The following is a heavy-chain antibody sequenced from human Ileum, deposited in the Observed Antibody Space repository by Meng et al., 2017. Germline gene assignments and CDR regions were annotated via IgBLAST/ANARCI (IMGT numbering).Heavy chain of an antibody. D-gene: IGHD3-3*01. J-gene: IGHJ4*02. CDR1: GGSVSSNIAA. CDR2: TYYRSKWYS. V-gene: IGHV6-1*01. Sequence: LPPACPVLVKPSQTLSRAGSVPGGSVSSNIAAWNWIRQSPLRGLEWLGRTYYRSKWYSEYAVSVKSRISITPDTSKNQFSLQLNSVTPEDTAVYYCASGSGSLDYWGPGTLVTVSS. CDR3: ASGSGSLDY.